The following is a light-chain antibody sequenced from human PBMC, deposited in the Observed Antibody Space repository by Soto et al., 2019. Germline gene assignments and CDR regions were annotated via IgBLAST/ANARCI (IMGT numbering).Light chain of an antibody. CDR2: NVG. CDR3: SSYTSSSTYV. Sequence: QSVLTQPASVSGSPGQSITISCTGTSSDVGGYNSVSWYQQHPGKAPKLMIYNVGNRPSGISDRFSGSRSGNTASLTISGLQAEDEADYYCSSYTSSSTYVFGTGTKLTVL. J-gene: IGLJ1*01. V-gene: IGLV2-14*03. CDR1: SSDVGGYNS.